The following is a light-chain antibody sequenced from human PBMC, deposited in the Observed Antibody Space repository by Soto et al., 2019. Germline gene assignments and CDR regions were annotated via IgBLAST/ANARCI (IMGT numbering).Light chain of an antibody. Sequence: QSVLTQPASVSGSPGQSITISCTGTSSDIGRYKFVSWFQQHPGKAPKLLIFEGTNRPSGVSNRFSGSKSGNTASLTIYGLQAEYEAIYFCSSSTNTNTLVIFGGGTKLTVL. CDR1: SSDIGRYKF. J-gene: IGLJ2*01. CDR2: EGT. V-gene: IGLV2-14*01. CDR3: SSSTNTNTLVI.